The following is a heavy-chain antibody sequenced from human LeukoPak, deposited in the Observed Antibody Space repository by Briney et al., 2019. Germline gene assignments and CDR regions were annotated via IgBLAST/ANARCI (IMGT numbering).Heavy chain of an antibody. J-gene: IGHJ4*02. CDR3: ASRKLGNDY. CDR1: GGSVSDYY. Sequence: SETLSLTCTISGGSVSDYYWSWIRQSPGKGLEWVGYIYYTGSTSYNPSLKSRVTISADTSKNEFSLKLNSVTAADTAVYYCASRKLGNDYWGQGTLVTVSS. V-gene: IGHV4-59*02. D-gene: IGHD7-27*01. CDR2: IYYTGST.